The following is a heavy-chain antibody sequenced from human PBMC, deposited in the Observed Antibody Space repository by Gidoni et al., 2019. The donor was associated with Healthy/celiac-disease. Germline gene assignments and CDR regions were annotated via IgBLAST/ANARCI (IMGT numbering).Heavy chain of an antibody. Sequence: QLQLVESGGGVVQPGRSLRLACAASGFTFSNYPLHCVRQAPGKGLEWVAVISYDGSNKYYAASVKGRFNISRDNSKNTLYLQMNSLRAEDTAVYYCARGGGYNYDFWSLGRNYYYMDVWGKGTTVTVSS. CDR2: ISYDGSNK. J-gene: IGHJ6*03. D-gene: IGHD3-3*01. V-gene: IGHV3-30-3*01. CDR1: GFTFSNYP. CDR3: ARGGGYNYDFWSLGRNYYYMDV.